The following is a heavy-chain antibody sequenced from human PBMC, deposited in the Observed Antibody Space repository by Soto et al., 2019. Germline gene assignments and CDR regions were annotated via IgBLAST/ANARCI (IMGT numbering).Heavy chain of an antibody. CDR1: GYAFTTYG. CDR3: ARGRYGDY. CDR2: ISAHNGNT. J-gene: IGHJ4*02. V-gene: IGHV1-18*01. D-gene: IGHD1-1*01. Sequence: QVHLVQSGAEVKKPGASVKVSCKASGYAFTTYGITWVRQAPGQGLEWMGWISAHNGNTNYAQKLQGRVIVTRDTSTSTAYMELRSLRSDDTAVYYCARGRYGDYWGQGALVTVSS.